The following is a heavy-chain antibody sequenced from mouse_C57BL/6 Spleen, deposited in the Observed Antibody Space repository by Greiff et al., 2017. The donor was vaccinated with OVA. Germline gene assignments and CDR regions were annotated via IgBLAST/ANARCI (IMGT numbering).Heavy chain of an antibody. CDR2: LHPNRGST. CDR3: ARGDYVNARDY. D-gene: IGHD2-4*01. J-gene: IGHJ4*01. V-gene: IGHV1-64*01. Sequence: QVQLTQPGAELVKPGASVQLSCKASGYTFPSYWMHWVKQRPGQGLEWIGMLHPNRGSTNYNEKFKSTATLTVDKSSSTAYMQLSSLTSEDSAVYYCARGDYVNARDYWGQGTSVTVSS. CDR1: GYTFPSYW.